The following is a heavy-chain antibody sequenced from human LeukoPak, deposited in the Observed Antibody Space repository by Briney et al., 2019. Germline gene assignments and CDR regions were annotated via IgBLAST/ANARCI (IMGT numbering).Heavy chain of an antibody. CDR2: ISGSGSST. V-gene: IGHV3-23*01. Sequence: PGGSLRLSCAASGFTFSSYAMSWVRQAPGKGLEWVSAISGSGSSTYYADSVKGRFAISRDNSKNTLYLQMNSLRDEDTAVYYCAKDQNPGYYDSSGYPSDYWGQGTLVTVSS. J-gene: IGHJ4*02. D-gene: IGHD3-22*01. CDR3: AKDQNPGYYDSSGYPSDY. CDR1: GFTFSSYA.